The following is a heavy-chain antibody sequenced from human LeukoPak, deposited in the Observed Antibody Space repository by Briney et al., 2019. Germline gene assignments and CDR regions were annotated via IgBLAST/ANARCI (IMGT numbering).Heavy chain of an antibody. CDR2: INLNAVTT. D-gene: IGHD6-25*01. Sequence: ASVKVSCKASGYTFTNYYIHWMRQAPGQGLEWVGIINLNAVTTRYAQKLQGRITVTRDTSTSTVYMELSSLRSEDTAVYFCAREGAAEAKNFDYWGQGTLVIVSS. CDR3: AREGAAEAKNFDY. CDR1: GYTFTNYY. V-gene: IGHV1-46*01. J-gene: IGHJ4*02.